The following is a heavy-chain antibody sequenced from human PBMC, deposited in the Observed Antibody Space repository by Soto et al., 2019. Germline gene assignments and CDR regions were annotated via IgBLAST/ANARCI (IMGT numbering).Heavy chain of an antibody. Sequence: SETLSLTCTVSGGSISSSSYYWGWIRQPPGKGLEWIGSIYYSGSTYYNPSLKSRVTISVDTSKNQFSLKLSSVTAADTAVYYCARRQAPAYDFWSGYYKGSDAFDIWGQGTMVTVSS. D-gene: IGHD3-3*01. CDR3: ARRQAPAYDFWSGYYKGSDAFDI. CDR1: GGSISSSSYY. J-gene: IGHJ3*02. CDR2: IYYSGST. V-gene: IGHV4-39*01.